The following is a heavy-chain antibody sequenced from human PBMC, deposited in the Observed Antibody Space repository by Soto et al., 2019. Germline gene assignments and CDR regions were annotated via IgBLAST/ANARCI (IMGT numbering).Heavy chain of an antibody. CDR2: ISGDGGST. CDR1: GFTFDDYA. V-gene: IGHV3-43*02. CDR3: ANDRRYYYGSGSVYYYYYGMDV. D-gene: IGHD3-10*01. J-gene: IGHJ6*02. Sequence: GGSLRLSCAASGFTFDDYAMHWVRQAPGKGLEWVSLISGDGGSTYYADSVKGRFTISRDSSKNSLYLQMNSLRTEDTALYYCANDRRYYYGSGSVYYYYYGMDVWGQGTTVTVSS.